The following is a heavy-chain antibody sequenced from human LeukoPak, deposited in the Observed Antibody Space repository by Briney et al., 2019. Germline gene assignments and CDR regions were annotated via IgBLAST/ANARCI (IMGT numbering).Heavy chain of an antibody. Sequence: SETLSLTCAVSGYSISSGYYWGWIQQPPGKVLEWIGSMDHSGSKYHNPSLESQVTISVDTSKNQFSLKLNSVTAADTAVYYCARADNIVGTTAFDYWGQGTLVTVSS. J-gene: IGHJ4*02. CDR3: ARADNIVGTTAFDY. D-gene: IGHD1-26*01. V-gene: IGHV4-38-2*01. CDR1: GYSISSGYY. CDR2: MDHSGSK.